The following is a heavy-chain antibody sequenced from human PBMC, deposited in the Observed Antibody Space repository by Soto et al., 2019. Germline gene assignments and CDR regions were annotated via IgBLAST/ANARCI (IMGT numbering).Heavy chain of an antibody. CDR3: AREKNVGYSSGWLGY. Sequence: QVQLVESGGGVVQPRRSLRLSCAASGFTFSSYGMHWVRQAPGKGLEWVAAIWYDGNNKYYADSVKGRITISRDISENTVYLQMNSLRAEDTAVYYCAREKNVGYSSGWLGYWGQGTLVTVSS. CDR1: GFTFSSYG. CDR2: IWYDGNNK. V-gene: IGHV3-33*01. D-gene: IGHD6-19*01. J-gene: IGHJ4*02.